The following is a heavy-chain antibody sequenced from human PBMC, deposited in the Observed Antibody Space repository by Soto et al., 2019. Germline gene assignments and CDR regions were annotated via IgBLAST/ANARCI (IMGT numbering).Heavy chain of an antibody. CDR2: IYYSGST. V-gene: IGHV4-39*01. CDR3: ARHRVDLFFLEWLNWFDP. J-gene: IGHJ5*02. D-gene: IGHD3-3*01. CDR1: GGSISSSSYY. Sequence: SETLSLTCTVSGGSISSSSYYWGWIRQPPGKGLEWIGSIYYSGSTYYNPSLKSRVTISVDTSKNQFSLKLSSVTAADTAVYYCARHRVDLFFLEWLNWFDPWGQGTLVTVSS.